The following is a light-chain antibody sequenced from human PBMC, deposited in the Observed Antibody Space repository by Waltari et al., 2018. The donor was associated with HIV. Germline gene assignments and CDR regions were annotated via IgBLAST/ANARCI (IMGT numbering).Light chain of an antibody. CDR2: RNN. V-gene: IGLV1-47*01. CDR1: SSNIGSNY. J-gene: IGLJ2*01. Sequence: QSVLTQPPSASGTPGQRVTISCSGSSSNIGSNYVYWYQQLPGTAPKRLIYRNNQRPSGVPDRFSGSKSGTSASLAISGLRSEDEADYYCAAWDDSLSVVFGGVTKLTVL. CDR3: AAWDDSLSVV.